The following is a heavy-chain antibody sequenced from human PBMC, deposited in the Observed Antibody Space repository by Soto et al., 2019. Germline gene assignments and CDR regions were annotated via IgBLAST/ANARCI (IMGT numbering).Heavy chain of an antibody. D-gene: IGHD4-17*01. J-gene: IGHJ4*02. CDR2: IYYSGST. V-gene: IGHV4-30-4*01. Sequence: QVQLQESGPGLVKPSQTLSLTCTVSGGSISSGDYYWSWIRQPPGKGLEWIGYIYYSGSTYYNPSLKSRVTISVDTSKNQFSLKLSSVTAADTAVYYCARVPLTGDYGPSLFYWGQGTLVTVSS. CDR3: ARVPLTGDYGPSLFY. CDR1: GGSISSGDYY.